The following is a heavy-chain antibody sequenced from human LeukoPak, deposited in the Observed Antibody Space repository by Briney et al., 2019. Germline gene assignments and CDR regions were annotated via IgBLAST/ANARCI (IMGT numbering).Heavy chain of an antibody. D-gene: IGHD5-18*01. CDR1: RFTLSYHW. CDR3: ARYRIREGLDY. Sequence: GGSLRLSCVVSRFTLSYHWMAWVRQAPGKGLEWVAVISYDGSNKYYADSVKGRFTISRDNSKNTLYLQMNSLRAEDPAVYYCARYRIREGLDYWGQGTLVTVSS. CDR2: ISYDGSNK. J-gene: IGHJ4*02. V-gene: IGHV3-30-3*01.